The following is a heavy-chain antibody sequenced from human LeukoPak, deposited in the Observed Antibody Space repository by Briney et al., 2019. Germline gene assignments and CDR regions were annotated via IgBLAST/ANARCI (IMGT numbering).Heavy chain of an antibody. CDR1: GFTFRIYI. V-gene: IGHV3-7*04. CDR3: ARDLTSMVVCPF. J-gene: IGHJ4*02. CDR2: IKQGGSEK. Sequence: GGSLRLSCVASGFTFRIYIMGCVRQAPVKGLEWVANIKQGGSEKYYVDSVKGRFTISRDNAKNSLYLQVDSLRAEDTAVYYCARDLTSMVVCPFWGRGTLVTVSS. D-gene: IGHD3-10*01.